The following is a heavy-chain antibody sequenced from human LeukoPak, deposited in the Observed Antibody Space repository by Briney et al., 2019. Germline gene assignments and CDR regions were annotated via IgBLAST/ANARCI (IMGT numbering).Heavy chain of an antibody. D-gene: IGHD4-17*01. CDR1: GYTFTGYY. V-gene: IGHV1-2*06. CDR2: INPNSGGT. J-gene: IGHJ4*02. Sequence: ASVKVSCKASGYTFTGYYMHWVRQAPGQGLEWMGRINPNSGGTNYAQKFQGRVTMTRDTSISTAYMELSRLRSDDTAVYYCARIRLRRVTTVFDYWGQGTLVTVSS. CDR3: ARIRLRRVTTVFDY.